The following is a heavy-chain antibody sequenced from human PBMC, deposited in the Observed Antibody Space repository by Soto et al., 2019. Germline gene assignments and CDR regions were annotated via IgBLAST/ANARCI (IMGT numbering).Heavy chain of an antibody. CDR3: ARDSATMTKDYYYYGMDV. D-gene: IGHD4-17*01. CDR1: GYTFTGYY. J-gene: IGHJ6*02. V-gene: IGHV1-2*04. CDR2: INPNSGGA. Sequence: ASVKVSCKASGYTFTGYYMHWVRQAPGQGLEWMGWINPNSGGANYAQKFQDWVTMTRDTSISTAYMELSRLRSDDTAVYYCARDSATMTKDYYYYGMDVWGQGTTVTVSS.